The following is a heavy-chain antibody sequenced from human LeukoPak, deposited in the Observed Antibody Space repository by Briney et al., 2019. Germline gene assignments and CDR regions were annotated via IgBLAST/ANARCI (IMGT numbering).Heavy chain of an antibody. J-gene: IGHJ3*02. CDR2: IGTAGDT. V-gene: IGHV3-13*01. CDR3: ARDLSNAFDI. Sequence: PGGSLRLSCAASGFTFSGYDMHWVRQATGKGLEWVSAIGTAGDTYYPGSVKGRFTISRENAKNSLYLQLNSLRAGDTAVYYCARDLSNAFDIWGQGTMVTVSS. CDR1: GFTFSGYD.